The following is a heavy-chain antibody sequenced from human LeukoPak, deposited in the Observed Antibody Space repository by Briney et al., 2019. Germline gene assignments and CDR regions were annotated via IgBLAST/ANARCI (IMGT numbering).Heavy chain of an antibody. D-gene: IGHD5-24*01. Sequence: GGSLRLSCAASGFTFSSYAMSWVRQAPGKGLEWVSAISGSGGSTYYADSVKGRFTISRDNAKNSLYLQMNSLRAEDTAVYYCAREGGLQKFLYYFDYWGQGTLVTVSS. V-gene: IGHV3-23*01. CDR2: ISGSGGST. CDR1: GFTFSSYA. J-gene: IGHJ4*02. CDR3: AREGGLQKFLYYFDY.